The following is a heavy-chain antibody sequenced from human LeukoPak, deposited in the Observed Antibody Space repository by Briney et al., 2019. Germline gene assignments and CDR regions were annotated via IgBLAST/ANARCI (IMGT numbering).Heavy chain of an antibody. CDR3: ARDRRDYYGSGNWFDP. CDR1: GYTFTSYA. CDR2: INAGNGNT. V-gene: IGHV1-3*01. Sequence: ASVTVSCKASGYTFTSYAMHWVRQAPGQRLEWMGWINAGNGNTKYSQKFQGRVTITRDTSASTAYMELSSLRSEDTAVYYCARDRRDYYGSGNWFDPWGQGTLVTVSS. J-gene: IGHJ5*02. D-gene: IGHD3-10*01.